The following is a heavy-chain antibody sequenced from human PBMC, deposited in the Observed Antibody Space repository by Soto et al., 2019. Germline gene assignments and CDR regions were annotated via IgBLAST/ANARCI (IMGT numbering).Heavy chain of an antibody. CDR2: VSGSGGST. J-gene: IGHJ3*02. D-gene: IGHD2-15*01. CDR3: AKDRAFSPCRGFDI. V-gene: IGHV3-23*01. Sequence: GGSLRLSCAASGFTFSGFALSWVRQAPGKGLEWLAAVSGSGGSTKYADSVKGRFTISRDNSKNTLYLQMNSLRAEDTAVYYCAKDRAFSPCRGFDIWGQGTMVTVSS. CDR1: GFTFSGFA.